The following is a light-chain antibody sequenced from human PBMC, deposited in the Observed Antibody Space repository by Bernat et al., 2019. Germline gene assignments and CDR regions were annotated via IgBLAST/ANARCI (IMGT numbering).Light chain of an antibody. J-gene: IGKJ4*01. CDR3: QQYDRYPLT. CDR1: QDISKY. CDR2: GAS. V-gene: IGKV1-16*01. Sequence: DIQMTQSPSSLSASVGDRVTITCRATQDISKYLAWFQQKPGKAPKSLIYGASTLHSGVPSRFSGSGSGTDFTPTISSLQPEDLATYYCQQYDRYPLTFGGGTKVEVK.